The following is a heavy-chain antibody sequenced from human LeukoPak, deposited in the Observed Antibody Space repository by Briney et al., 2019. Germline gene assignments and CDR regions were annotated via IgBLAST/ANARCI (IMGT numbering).Heavy chain of an antibody. Sequence: GGSLRLSCAASGFTFSSYAMHWVRQAPGKGLEYVSAISSNGGSTYYANSVKGRFTISRDNSKNTLYLQMGSLRAEDMAVYYCARDYYKQLVVGPFDYWGQGTLVTVSS. CDR1: GFTFSSYA. D-gene: IGHD6-6*01. CDR3: ARDYYKQLVVGPFDY. CDR2: ISSNGGST. V-gene: IGHV3-64*01. J-gene: IGHJ4*02.